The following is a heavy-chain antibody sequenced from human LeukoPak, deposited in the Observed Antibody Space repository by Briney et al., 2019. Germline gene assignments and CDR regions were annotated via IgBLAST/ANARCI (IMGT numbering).Heavy chain of an antibody. D-gene: IGHD3-22*01. J-gene: IGHJ5*01. V-gene: IGHV3-7*01. CDR3: AVYPTYDSSGYYYSNWFDF. Sequence: GGSLRLSCAASGFTFSNYWMNWVRQAPGRGLEWVANIKQDGSDKYYMDSVKGRFTISRDNAKNSLFLQMNSLRAEDTAVYYCAVYPTYDSSGYYYSNWFDFWGQGTLVTVSS. CDR2: IKQDGSDK. CDR1: GFTFSNYW.